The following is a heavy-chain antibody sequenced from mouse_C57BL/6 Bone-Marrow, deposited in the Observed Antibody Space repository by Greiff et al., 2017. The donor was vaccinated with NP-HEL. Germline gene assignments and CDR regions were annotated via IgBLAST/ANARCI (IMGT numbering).Heavy chain of an antibody. D-gene: IGHD1-1*01. CDR2: IYYSGTI. J-gene: IGHJ2*01. CDR1: GISITTGNYR. V-gene: IGHV3-5*01. CDR3: ARENYYGSSYVGYFDY. Sequence: EVQLVESGPGLVKPSQTVFLTCTVTGISITTGNYRWSWIRQFPGNKLEWIGYIYYSGTITYNPSLTSRTTITRDTPKNQFFLEMNSLTAEDTATYYCARENYYGSSYVGYFDYWGQGTTLTVSS.